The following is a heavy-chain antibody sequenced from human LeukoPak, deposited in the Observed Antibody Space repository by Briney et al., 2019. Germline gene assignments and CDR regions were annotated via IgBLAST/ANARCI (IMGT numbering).Heavy chain of an antibody. CDR3: ARGEKSYAY. Sequence: ASVKVSCKTSGYIFRNYAISWVRQAPGQGPEWVGWINPFNADAKYAQKFQGRVTLITDTSTSTAYLELRSLRYDDTAVYYCARGEKSYAYWGQGTLVTVSS. D-gene: IGHD2-2*01. CDR2: INPFNADA. J-gene: IGHJ4*02. CDR1: GYIFRNYA. V-gene: IGHV1-18*01.